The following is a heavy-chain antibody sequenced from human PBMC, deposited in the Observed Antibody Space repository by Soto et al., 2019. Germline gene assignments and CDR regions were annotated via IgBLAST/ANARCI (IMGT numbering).Heavy chain of an antibody. J-gene: IGHJ5*02. CDR2: IIPIFGTA. V-gene: IGHV1-69*01. D-gene: IGHD3-3*01. CDR1: GGTFSSYA. Sequence: QVQLVQSGAEVKKPGSSVKVSCKASGGTFSSYAISWVRQAPGQGLEWMGGIIPIFGTANYAQKFQGRVTITADESTSTVYMELSSLRSEDTAVYYCARGRAVTIFGVVQYNWFDPWGQGTLVTVSS. CDR3: ARGRAVTIFGVVQYNWFDP.